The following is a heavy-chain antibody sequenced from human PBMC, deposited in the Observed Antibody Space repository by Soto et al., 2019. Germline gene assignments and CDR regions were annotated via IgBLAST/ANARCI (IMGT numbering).Heavy chain of an antibody. CDR3: ARVAGYNGYNWFDP. CDR2: IYYSGST. J-gene: IGHJ5*02. CDR1: GGSISSGGYY. D-gene: IGHD3-10*01. V-gene: IGHV4-31*03. Sequence: SETLSLTCTVSGGSISSGGYYWSWIRQHPGKGLEWIGYIYYSGSTYYNPSLKSRVTISVDTSKNQFSLKLSSVTAADTAVYYCARVAGYNGYNWFDPWGQGTLVTVSS.